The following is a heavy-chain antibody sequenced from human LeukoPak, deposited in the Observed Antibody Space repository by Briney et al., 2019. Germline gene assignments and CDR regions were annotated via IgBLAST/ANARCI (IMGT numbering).Heavy chain of an antibody. V-gene: IGHV3-48*04. D-gene: IGHD1-26*01. CDR1: GFTFSSYS. Sequence: GGSLRLSCAASGFTFSSYSMNWVRQVPRKGLEWVSYISSSSSTMYYADSVKGRFTISRDNAKNSLYLQMSSLRAEDTAVYFCARDHGLVGALDYWGQGTLVTVSS. CDR2: ISSSSSTM. J-gene: IGHJ4*02. CDR3: ARDHGLVGALDY.